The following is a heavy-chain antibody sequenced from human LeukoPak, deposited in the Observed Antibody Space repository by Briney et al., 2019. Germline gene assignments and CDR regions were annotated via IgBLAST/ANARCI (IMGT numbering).Heavy chain of an antibody. Sequence: ASVKVSCKVSGYTLTELSMHWVRQAPGKGLEWMGGFDPEDGETIYAQKFQGRVTMTEDTSTDTAYMELSSLRSEDTAVYYCARDRCNYDSSGYIAFDIWGQGTMVTVSS. J-gene: IGHJ3*02. CDR3: ARDRCNYDSSGYIAFDI. CDR1: GYTLTELS. CDR2: FDPEDGET. D-gene: IGHD3-22*01. V-gene: IGHV1-24*01.